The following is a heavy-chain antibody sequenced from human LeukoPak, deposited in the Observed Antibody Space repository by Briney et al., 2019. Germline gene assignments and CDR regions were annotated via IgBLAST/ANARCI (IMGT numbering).Heavy chain of an antibody. Sequence: SETLSLTCTVSGGSISSYYWSWIRQPAGKGLEWIGRIYTSGSTNYNPSLKSRVTMSVDTSKNQFSLKLSSVTAADTAVYYCAREVPYDSSGYPLFYFDYWGQGTLVTVSS. V-gene: IGHV4-4*07. CDR1: GGSISSYY. D-gene: IGHD3-22*01. CDR3: AREVPYDSSGYPLFYFDY. J-gene: IGHJ4*02. CDR2: IYTSGST.